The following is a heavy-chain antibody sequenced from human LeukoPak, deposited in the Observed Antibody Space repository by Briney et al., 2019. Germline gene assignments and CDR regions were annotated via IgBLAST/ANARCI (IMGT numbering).Heavy chain of an antibody. V-gene: IGHV3-7*01. CDR3: ARDTVGSLDY. J-gene: IGHJ4*02. CDR2: IKQDGGTK. D-gene: IGHD1-26*01. CDR1: GFTFSNSW. Sequence: PGGSLRLSCVASGFTFSNSWMAWVRQAPGKGLEWVANIKQDGGTKHYADSLRGRFTISRDNPENSLYLQMNSLRSDDTAVYYCARDTVGSLDYWGQGTLVTVSS.